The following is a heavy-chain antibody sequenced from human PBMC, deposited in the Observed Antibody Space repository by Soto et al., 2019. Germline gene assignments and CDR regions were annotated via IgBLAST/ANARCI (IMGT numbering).Heavy chain of an antibody. CDR1: GYTFTSYD. CDR3: ARGRSSYNWFDP. J-gene: IGHJ5*02. V-gene: IGHV1-8*01. Sequence: QVQLVQYGAEVKKPGASVKVSCKASGYTFTSYDINWVRQATGQGLEWMGWMNPNSGNTGYAQKFQGRVTMTRNTSISTAYMELSCLRSEDTAVYYYARGRSSYNWFDPWGQGTLVTVSS. CDR2: MNPNSGNT. D-gene: IGHD6-6*01.